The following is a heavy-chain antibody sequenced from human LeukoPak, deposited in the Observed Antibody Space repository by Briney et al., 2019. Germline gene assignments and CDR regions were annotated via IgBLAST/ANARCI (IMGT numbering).Heavy chain of an antibody. CDR1: GGSMSNYY. CDR2: IYYSGST. J-gene: IGHJ6*02. V-gene: IGHV4-59*01. Sequence: PSETLSLTCTVSGGSMSNYYWTWIRQPPGKGLEWIGYIYYSGSTNYNPPLKSRVTISVDTSKNQFSLKLSSVTAADTAVYYCARVGGSGSYYYAMDVWGQGTTVTVSS. CDR3: ARVGGSGSYYYAMDV. D-gene: IGHD3-10*01.